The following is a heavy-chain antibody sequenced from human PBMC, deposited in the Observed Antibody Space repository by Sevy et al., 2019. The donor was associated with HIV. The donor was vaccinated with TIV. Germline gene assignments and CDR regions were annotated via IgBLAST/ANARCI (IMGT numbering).Heavy chain of an antibody. CDR3: AKASSRWYGEYYFDY. J-gene: IGHJ4*01. D-gene: IGHD6-13*01. V-gene: IGHV3-30*18. CDR1: GFTFSSYG. Sequence: GGSLRLSCAASGFTFSSYGMHWVRQAPGKGLEWVAVISYDGSNKYYADSVKGRFTISRDNSKNTLYLQMNSLRAEDTAVYYCAKASSRWYGEYYFDYWGRGTLVTVSS. CDR2: ISYDGSNK.